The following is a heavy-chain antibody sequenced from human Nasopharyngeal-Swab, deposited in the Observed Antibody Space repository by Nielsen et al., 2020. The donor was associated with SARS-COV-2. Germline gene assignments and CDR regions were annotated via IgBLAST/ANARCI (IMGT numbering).Heavy chain of an antibody. Sequence: SETLSLTCSVAGVSVTSGDVFWSWVRQPAGKALQYIGRIVGRGNRPDFNPSLKSRGTISIDTSKNQFSLNLTSVTAADTAIYFCARELPGTYSSFDYWGQGILVTVSS. CDR1: GVSVTSGDVF. D-gene: IGHD1-26*01. J-gene: IGHJ4*02. CDR3: ARELPGTYSSFDY. CDR2: IVGRGNRP. V-gene: IGHV4-61*02.